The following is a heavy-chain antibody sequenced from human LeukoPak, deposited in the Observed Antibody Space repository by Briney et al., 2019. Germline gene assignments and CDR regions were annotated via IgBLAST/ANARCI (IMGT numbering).Heavy chain of an antibody. CDR3: ARDMIVGAATFFDAYDI. V-gene: IGHV1-18*01. J-gene: IGHJ3*02. Sequence: ASVKVSCKASGYTFTIYGISWVRQAPGQGLEWMGWISAYNGNTNYAQKLQGRVTMTTDTSTSTAYMERRSLRSDDTAVYYCARDMIVGAATFFDAYDIWGQGTLVTVSS. D-gene: IGHD1-26*01. CDR1: GYTFTIYG. CDR2: ISAYNGNT.